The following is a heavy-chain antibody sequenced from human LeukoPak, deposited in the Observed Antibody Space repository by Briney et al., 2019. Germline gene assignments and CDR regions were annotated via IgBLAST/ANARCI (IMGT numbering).Heavy chain of an antibody. Sequence: GGSLRLSCGVSGFTFSSYWMTWARQAPGRGLEWVATVKPDGNEKFYADSVKGRFAISRDNARNSVYLEMNSLRVEDTAVYYCVAQGDIRYSGSYVDYWGQGTLVTVSS. J-gene: IGHJ4*02. CDR3: VAQGDIRYSGSYVDY. CDR2: VKPDGNEK. D-gene: IGHD1-26*01. V-gene: IGHV3-7*01. CDR1: GFTFSSYW.